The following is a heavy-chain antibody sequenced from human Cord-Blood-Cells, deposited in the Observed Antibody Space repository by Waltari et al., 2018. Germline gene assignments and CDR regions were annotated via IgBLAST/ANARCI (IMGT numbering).Heavy chain of an antibody. D-gene: IGHD6-6*01. J-gene: IGHJ6*03. CDR3: ARILYSSSSYYYYYMDV. CDR2: INHSGST. Sequence: QVQLQQWGAGLLKPSETLSLTCAVYGGSFSGYYWSWIRQPPGKGLEWIGEINHSGSTTYNPSLKSRVTISVDTSKNQFSLKLSSVTAADTAVYYCARILYSSSSYYYYYMDVWGKGTTVTVSS. V-gene: IGHV4-34*01. CDR1: GGSFSGYY.